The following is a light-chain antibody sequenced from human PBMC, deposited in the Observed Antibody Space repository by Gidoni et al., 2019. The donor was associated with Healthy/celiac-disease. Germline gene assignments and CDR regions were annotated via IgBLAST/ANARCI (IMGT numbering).Light chain of an antibody. CDR3: QQYYSTPFT. J-gene: IGKJ4*01. CDR1: QSVLYSSNNKNY. CDR2: WAS. Sequence: DIVMTQSPDSLAVSLGDRATINCKSSQSVLYSSNNKNYLAWYQQKPGQPPKLLIYWASTRESGVPDRFSGSGSGTDFTLTISSLQAADVAVYYCQQYYSTPFTFGGGTKVEIK. V-gene: IGKV4-1*01.